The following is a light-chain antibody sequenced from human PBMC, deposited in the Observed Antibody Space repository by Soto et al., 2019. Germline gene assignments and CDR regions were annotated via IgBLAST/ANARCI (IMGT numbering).Light chain of an antibody. CDR1: SSNIGNNY. CDR3: GTWDSSLSAGV. CDR2: DIN. Sequence: QSLLTQPPSVSAAPGQKVTISCSGSSSNIGNNYVSWYQQLPGTAPKLLIYDINKRPSGIPDRFSGSKSGTSATLGITGLQTGDEADYYCGTWDSSLSAGVFGGGTKLTVL. V-gene: IGLV1-51*01. J-gene: IGLJ2*01.